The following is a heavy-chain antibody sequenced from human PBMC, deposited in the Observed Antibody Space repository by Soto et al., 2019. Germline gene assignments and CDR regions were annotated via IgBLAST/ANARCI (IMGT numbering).Heavy chain of an antibody. CDR1: GGSISSYY. D-gene: IGHD6-19*01. CDR2: IYYSGST. CDR3: ARGYSSGWSEFYYYYYGMDV. V-gene: IGHV4-59*01. Sequence: PSETLSLTCTVSGGSISSYYWSWIRQPPGKGLEWIGYIYYSGSTNYNPSLKSRVTISVDTSKNQFSLKLSSVTAADTAVYYCARGYSSGWSEFYYYYYGMDVWGQGTTVTVSS. J-gene: IGHJ6*02.